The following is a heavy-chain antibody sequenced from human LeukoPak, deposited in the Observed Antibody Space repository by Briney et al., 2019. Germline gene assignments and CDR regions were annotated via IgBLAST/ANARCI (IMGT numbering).Heavy chain of an antibody. CDR2: IYPADSDT. CDR1: RYTFTNYW. CDR3: ARQLGADYDFLTGPYYFDY. V-gene: IGHV5-51*01. Sequence: GESLKISCKGSRYTFTNYWIGWVRQMPGKGLEWMGIIYPADSDTRYSPSFQGQVTISADKSISTAYLQWSSLKASDTAMYYCARQLGADYDFLTGPYYFDYWGQGTLVTVSS. D-gene: IGHD3-9*01. J-gene: IGHJ4*02.